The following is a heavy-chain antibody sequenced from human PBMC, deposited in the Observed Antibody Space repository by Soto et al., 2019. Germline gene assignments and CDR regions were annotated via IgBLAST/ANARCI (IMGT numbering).Heavy chain of an antibody. CDR3: ARSPYYYDSSGYYTYYSYY. Sequence: QVQLQESGPGLVKPSQTLSLTCTVSGGSISSGGYYWSWIRQHPGKGLEWIGYIYYSGSTYYNPSLKSRVTISVDTSKNQSSLKLSSVTAAGTAVYYCARSPYYYDSSGYYTYYSYYRGQGTLVTVSS. V-gene: IGHV4-31*03. J-gene: IGHJ4*02. D-gene: IGHD3-22*01. CDR2: IYYSGST. CDR1: GGSISSGGYY.